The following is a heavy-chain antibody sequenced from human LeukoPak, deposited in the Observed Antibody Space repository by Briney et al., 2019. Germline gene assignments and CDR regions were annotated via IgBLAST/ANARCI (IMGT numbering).Heavy chain of an antibody. D-gene: IGHD3-16*01. CDR2: INPDSGFT. CDR1: GYTFTSYG. Sequence: APVKVSCKASGYTFTSYGISWVRQAPGQGLEFMGWINPDSGFTNYAQKFKGRVTMTRDTSISTAYLEVRSLTSDDTAVYYCAPTAEAYTSWWKVWGQGTLVTVSS. CDR3: APTAEAYTSWWKV. J-gene: IGHJ4*02. V-gene: IGHV1-2*02.